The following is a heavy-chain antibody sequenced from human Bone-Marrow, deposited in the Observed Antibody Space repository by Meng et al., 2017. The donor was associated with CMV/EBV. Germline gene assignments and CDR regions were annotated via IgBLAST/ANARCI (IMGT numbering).Heavy chain of an antibody. CDR2: INPNSGGT. CDR3: ARASSWNYAY. J-gene: IGHJ4*02. V-gene: IGHV1-2*02. Sequence: KVYCKASGYNFTGYYMHWVRQAPGQGLEWMGWINPNSGGTNYAQKFQGRVTMTRDTSISTAYMELSRLRSDDTAVYYCARASSWNYAYWGQGTLVTVSS. CDR1: GYNFTGYY. D-gene: IGHD1-7*01.